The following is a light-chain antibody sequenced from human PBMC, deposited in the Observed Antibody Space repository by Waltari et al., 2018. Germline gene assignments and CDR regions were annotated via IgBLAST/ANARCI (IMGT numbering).Light chain of an antibody. V-gene: IGLV3-19*01. CDR2: GKN. Sequence: SSELTQDPAVSVALGQTVRITCKGDSLRSYYASWYQQKPGQAPVLVIYGKNNRPSGIPDRFSGSSSGNTASLTITGAQAEDEADYYCNSRDSSGNHLIGGGTKLTVL. J-gene: IGLJ2*01. CDR1: SLRSYY. CDR3: NSRDSSGNHL.